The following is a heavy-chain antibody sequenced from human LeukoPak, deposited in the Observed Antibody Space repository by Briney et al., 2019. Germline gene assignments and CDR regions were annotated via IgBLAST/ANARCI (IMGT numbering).Heavy chain of an antibody. CDR3: ARAVLRGYNWFDP. Sequence: ASVKVSCKASGYTFTSYHITWVRQAPGQGLEWMGWISGYNGNTNYAQKFQGRVTMTRDTSISTAYMELSRLRSDDTAVYYCARAVLRGYNWFDPWGQGTLVTVSS. J-gene: IGHJ5*02. V-gene: IGHV1-18*01. D-gene: IGHD3-3*01. CDR2: ISGYNGNT. CDR1: GYTFTSYH.